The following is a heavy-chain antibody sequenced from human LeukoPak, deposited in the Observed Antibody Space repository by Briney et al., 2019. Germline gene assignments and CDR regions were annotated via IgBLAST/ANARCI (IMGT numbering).Heavy chain of an antibody. D-gene: IGHD2-2*01. CDR1: GGSISSGDYY. J-gene: IGHJ4*02. CDR3: ARGDCSSTSCHDY. Sequence: PQTLSLTCTVSGGSISSGDYYWSWIRQPPGKGLEWIGYIYYSGSTYYNPSLKSRVTISVDTSKNQFSLKLSSVTAADTAVYYRARGDCSSTSCHDYWGQGTLVTVSS. CDR2: IYYSGST. V-gene: IGHV4-30-4*08.